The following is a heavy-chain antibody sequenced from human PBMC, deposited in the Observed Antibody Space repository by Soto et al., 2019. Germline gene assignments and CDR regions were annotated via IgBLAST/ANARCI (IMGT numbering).Heavy chain of an antibody. Sequence: SVKVSCKASGGTFSSYAISWVRQAPGQGLEWMGGIIPIFGTANYAQKFQGRVTITADESTSTAYMELSSLRSEDTAVYYCARSYCSSTSCYCYGMGVWGQGTTVTVSS. CDR3: ARSYCSSTSCYCYGMGV. CDR1: GGTFSSYA. J-gene: IGHJ6*02. V-gene: IGHV1-69*13. D-gene: IGHD2-2*01. CDR2: IIPIFGTA.